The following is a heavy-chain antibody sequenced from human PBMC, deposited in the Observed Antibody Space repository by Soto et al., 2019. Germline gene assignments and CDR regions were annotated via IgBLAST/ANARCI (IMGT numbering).Heavy chain of an antibody. J-gene: IGHJ4*02. CDR1: GESVSTDSYY. Sequence: SETLPLTCGVSGESVSTDSYYWSWIRQPPGKGLEWIGYIYYSGTTNYNSYLKSRLRWSVEMSKNQFSLQLDSVTAADTAVYFCARSQRGRTAFTFDYWGQGALVTGSS. V-gene: IGHV4-61*01. CDR2: IYYSGTT. CDR3: ARSQRGRTAFTFDY. D-gene: IGHD3-16*01.